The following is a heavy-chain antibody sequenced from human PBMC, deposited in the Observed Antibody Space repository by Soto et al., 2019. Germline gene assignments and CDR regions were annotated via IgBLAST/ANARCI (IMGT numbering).Heavy chain of an antibody. D-gene: IGHD5-12*01. CDR3: ARVYDSSIYSYFGIYYYYGMDV. J-gene: IGHJ6*02. CDR2: MNPNSGNT. V-gene: IGHV1-8*01. Sequence: QVQLVQSGAEVKKPGASVKVSCKASGYTFTSYDINWVRQATGQGLEWMGWMNPNSGNTGYAQKFQGRVTMTRNTSISTAYMELSSLRSEDTAVYYCARVYDSSIYSYFGIYYYYGMDVWGQGTTVTVSS. CDR1: GYTFTSYD.